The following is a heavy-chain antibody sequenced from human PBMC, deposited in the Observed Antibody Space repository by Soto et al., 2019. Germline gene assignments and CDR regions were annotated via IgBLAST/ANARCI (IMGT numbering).Heavy chain of an antibody. V-gene: IGHV3-9*01. CDR2: ISWNSGSI. Sequence: DVQLVESGGGLVQPGRSLRLSCAASGFTFDDYAMHWVRQAPGKGLEWVSGISWNSGSIGYADSVKGRFTISRDNAKNSLYLQMNSLRAEDTALYYCAKDMDFWSGYSSYGMDVWGQGTTVTVSS. J-gene: IGHJ6*02. D-gene: IGHD3-3*01. CDR1: GFTFDDYA. CDR3: AKDMDFWSGYSSYGMDV.